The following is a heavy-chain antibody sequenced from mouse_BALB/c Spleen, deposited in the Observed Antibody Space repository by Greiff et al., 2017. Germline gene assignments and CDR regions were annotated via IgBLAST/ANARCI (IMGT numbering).Heavy chain of an antibody. Sequence: VQLQQSGAELVRSGASVKLSCTASGFNIKDYYMHWVKQRPEQGLEWIGWIDPENGDTEYAPKFQGKATMTADTSSNTAYLQLSSLTSEDTAVYYCIVDGYSLSYYAMDYWGQGTSVTGSS. V-gene: IGHV14-4*02. D-gene: IGHD2-3*01. CDR3: IVDGYSLSYYAMDY. CDR2: IDPENGDT. CDR1: GFNIKDYY. J-gene: IGHJ4*01.